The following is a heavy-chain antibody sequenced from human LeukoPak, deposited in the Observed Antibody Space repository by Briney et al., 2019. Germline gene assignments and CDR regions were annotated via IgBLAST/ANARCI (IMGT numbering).Heavy chain of an antibody. V-gene: IGHV3-30*14. Sequence: TGGSLRLSCAASGFTFSNYVMHWVRQAPGKGLEWVAVISYDGSNKYYADSVKGRFTVSRDNSKNTLYLQMNSLRAEDTAVYYCAREPHYYGSGSYYNGLYYYGMDVWGQGTTVTVSS. CDR2: ISYDGSNK. CDR3: AREPHYYGSGSYYNGLYYYGMDV. CDR1: GFTFSNYV. J-gene: IGHJ6*02. D-gene: IGHD3-10*01.